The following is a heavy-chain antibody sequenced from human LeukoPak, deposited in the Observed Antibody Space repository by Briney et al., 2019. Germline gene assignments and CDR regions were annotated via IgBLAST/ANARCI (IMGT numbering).Heavy chain of an antibody. CDR3: ARDNYDSSGYYSLRWFDL. D-gene: IGHD3-22*01. V-gene: IGHV4-61*02. CDR2: IYTSGST. CDR1: GGSISSGSYY. Sequence: PSQTLSLTCTVSGGSISSGSYYWRWLRQPAGEGLEWIGRIYTSGSTNYNPSLKSRVTMSVDTSKNQSSLKLSSVTAADTAEYYCARDNYDSSGYYSLRWFDLWGQGTLVTVSS. J-gene: IGHJ5*02.